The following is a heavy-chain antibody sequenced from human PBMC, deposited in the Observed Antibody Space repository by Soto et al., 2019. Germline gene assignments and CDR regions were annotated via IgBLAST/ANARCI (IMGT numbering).Heavy chain of an antibody. V-gene: IGHV1-18*01. CDR1: GYTFTSYD. CDR2: ISAYNGNT. Sequence: ASVKVSCKASGYTFTSYDISWVRQAPGQGLEWMGWISAYNGNTNYAQKLQGRVTMTTDTSTSTAYMELRSLRSDDTAVYYCARDWNKCNSTSCYSGWFDPWGQGTLVTVSS. CDR3: ARDWNKCNSTSCYSGWFDP. D-gene: IGHD2-2*02. J-gene: IGHJ5*02.